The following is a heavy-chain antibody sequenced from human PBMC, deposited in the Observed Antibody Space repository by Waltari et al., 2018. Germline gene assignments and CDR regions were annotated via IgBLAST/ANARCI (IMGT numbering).Heavy chain of an antibody. V-gene: IGHV4-34*01. CDR1: GGSFSGYY. Sequence: QVQLQQWGAGLLKPSETLSLTCAVYGGSFSGYYWSWIRQPPGKGLEWIGEINHSGSTNYNPSLKSRVTISVDTSKNQFSLKLSSVTAADTAVYYCARGRCSSTSCYRSYYYYMDVWGKGTTVTISS. J-gene: IGHJ6*03. CDR3: ARGRCSSTSCYRSYYYYMDV. D-gene: IGHD2-2*01. CDR2: INHSGST.